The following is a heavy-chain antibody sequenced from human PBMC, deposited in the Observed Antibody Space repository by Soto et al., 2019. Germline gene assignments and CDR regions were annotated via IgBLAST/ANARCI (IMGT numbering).Heavy chain of an antibody. CDR1: GGSFSGYY. D-gene: IGHD3-22*01. J-gene: IGHJ4*02. Sequence: SETLSLTCAVYGGSFSGYYWSWIRQPPGKGLEWIGEINHSGSTNYNPSLKSRVTISVDTFKNQFSLKLSSVTAADTAVYYCARGYDSSGYYYLRTFDYWGQGTLVTVSS. CDR3: ARGYDSSGYYYLRTFDY. V-gene: IGHV4-34*01. CDR2: INHSGST.